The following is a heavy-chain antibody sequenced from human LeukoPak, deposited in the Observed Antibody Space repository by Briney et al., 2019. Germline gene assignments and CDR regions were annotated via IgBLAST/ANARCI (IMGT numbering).Heavy chain of an antibody. J-gene: IGHJ4*02. CDR2: ISRTSSTI. Sequence: PGGSLRLSCTASGLTFSDYTMNWVRQAPGKGLAWVSSISRTSSTIYYADSVKGRFTISRDNAKNSLYLQMNSLRDENTAVYYCARRVAADFWGQGTQVTVSS. CDR3: ARRVAADF. D-gene: IGHD6-19*01. CDR1: GLTFSDYT. V-gene: IGHV3-48*02.